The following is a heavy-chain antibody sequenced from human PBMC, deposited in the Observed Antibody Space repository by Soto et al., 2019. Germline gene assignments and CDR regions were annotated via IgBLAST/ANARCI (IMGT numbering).Heavy chain of an antibody. CDR3: AFDVKTGVVDFDN. D-gene: IGHD2-21*01. CDR2: IIPLFGLP. Sequence: QVQLVQSGAEVKKPGSSVKVSCKVSGGTFSTYTISWVRQAPGQGLEWMGRIIPLFGLPNHAQKFQGRVTITADKSTNTSYLEMTGLRSEDTAVYYCAFDVKTGVVDFDNWGQGTLVTVSS. CDR1: GGTFSTYT. V-gene: IGHV1-69*02. J-gene: IGHJ4*02.